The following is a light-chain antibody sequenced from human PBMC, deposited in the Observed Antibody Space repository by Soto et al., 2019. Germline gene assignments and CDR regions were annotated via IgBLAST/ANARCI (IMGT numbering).Light chain of an antibody. J-gene: IGLJ1*01. CDR3: SSYAGTHIV. Sequence: ALTQPPSTSGSPVHSVTISCTGTSSDVGGYNYVSWYQQHPGKAPKLMIYDVSSRPSGVPDRFSGSKSGNTASLTVSGLQAEDEADYYCSSYAGTHIVFGTGTKVTVL. V-gene: IGLV2-8*01. CDR2: DVS. CDR1: SSDVGGYNY.